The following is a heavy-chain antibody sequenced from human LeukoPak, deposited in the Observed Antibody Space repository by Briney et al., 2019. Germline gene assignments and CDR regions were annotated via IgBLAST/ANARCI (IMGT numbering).Heavy chain of an antibody. CDR1: GFTFSDYY. J-gene: IGHJ6*03. Sequence: GGSLRLSCAASGFTFSDYYMSWIRQAPGKGLEWVPYISSSGSTIYYADSVKGRFTISRDNAKNSLYLQMNSLRAEDTAVYYCASGWSGYYNYYYYMDVWGKGTTVTVSS. CDR3: ASGWSGYYNYYYYMDV. D-gene: IGHD3-3*01. V-gene: IGHV3-11*04. CDR2: ISSSGSTI.